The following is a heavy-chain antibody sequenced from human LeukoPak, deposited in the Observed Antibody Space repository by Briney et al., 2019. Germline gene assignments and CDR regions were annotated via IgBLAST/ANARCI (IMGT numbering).Heavy chain of an antibody. V-gene: IGHV4-34*01. D-gene: IGHD2-2*01. CDR3: ARGGYCSSTSCPPYYYYYGMDV. Sequence: SETLSLTCAVYGGSFSGYYWSWIRHPPGKGLEWIGEINHSESTNYNPSLKSRVPISVNTSKNQFSLKLSSVTAADTGVYYCARGGYCSSTSCPPYYYYYGMDVWGQGTTVTVSS. J-gene: IGHJ6*02. CDR2: INHSEST. CDR1: GGSFSGYY.